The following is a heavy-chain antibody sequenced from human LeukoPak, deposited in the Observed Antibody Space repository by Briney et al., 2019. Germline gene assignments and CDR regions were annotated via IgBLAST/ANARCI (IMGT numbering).Heavy chain of an antibody. V-gene: IGHV1-69*13. D-gene: IGHD1-26*01. J-gene: IGHJ6*03. CDR3: ARVGPALNYYYYYYMDV. CDR1: GYTFTSYG. CDR2: IIPIFGTA. Sequence: SVKVSCKASGYTFTSYGISWVRQAPGQGLEWMGGIIPIFGTANYAQKFQGRVAITADESTSTAYMELSSLRSEDTAVYYCARVGPALNYYYYYYMDVWGKGTTVTVSS.